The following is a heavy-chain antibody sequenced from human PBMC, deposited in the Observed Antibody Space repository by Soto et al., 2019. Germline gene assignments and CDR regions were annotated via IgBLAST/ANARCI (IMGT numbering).Heavy chain of an antibody. Sequence: PSETLSLTCTVSGGPINYYYWSWIRQPPGKGLEWIGYIYYSGNSNYNPSLKSRVTMSVDTSKSQLSLKLSSVTAADTAVYYCARGGARDYLDYYYYGFDVWGQGTTVTVSS. D-gene: IGHD4-17*01. CDR1: GGPINYYY. J-gene: IGHJ6*02. CDR2: IYYSGNS. V-gene: IGHV4-59*01. CDR3: ARGGARDYLDYYYYGFDV.